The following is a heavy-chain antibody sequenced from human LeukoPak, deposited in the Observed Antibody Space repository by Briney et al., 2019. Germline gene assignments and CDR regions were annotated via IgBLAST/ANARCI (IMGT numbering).Heavy chain of an antibody. J-gene: IGHJ4*02. CDR3: ARDLNWETY. CDR2: INWNGDRT. Sequence: PGGSLRLSCAASGFTFDDYGMNWVRQAPGKGLEWVSGINWNGDRTGYADSVKGRFTISRDNAKNSLYLQMNSLRAEDTAVYYCARDLNWETYWGQGTLVTVSS. CDR1: GFTFDDYG. V-gene: IGHV3-20*04. D-gene: IGHD1-1*01.